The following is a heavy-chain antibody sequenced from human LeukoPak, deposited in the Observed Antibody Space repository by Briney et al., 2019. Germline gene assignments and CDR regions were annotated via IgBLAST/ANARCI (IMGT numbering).Heavy chain of an antibody. J-gene: IGHJ4*02. D-gene: IGHD3-10*01. CDR2: IIPILGIA. CDR3: ARAYYGSGSVDY. V-gene: IGHV1-69*04. Sequence: ASVKVSCKASGYTFTSYGISWVRQAPGQGLEWMGRIIPILGIANYAQKFQGRVTITADKSTSTAYMELSSLRSEDTAVYYCARAYYGSGSVDYWGQGTLVTVSS. CDR1: GYTFTSYG.